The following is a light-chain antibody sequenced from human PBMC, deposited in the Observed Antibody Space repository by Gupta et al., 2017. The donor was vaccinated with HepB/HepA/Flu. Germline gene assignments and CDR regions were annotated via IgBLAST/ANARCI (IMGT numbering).Light chain of an antibody. J-gene: IGLJ2*01. CDR3: QVWESRSDNHVV. Sequence: SSVLTPPPSVSVAPGKTARITSGGTNIGSKIVHWYQQKPGPAPVLVVYDDRDRPAGIPERVCASNSGNTATLTIIRVGAGEEGDYYCQVWESRSDNHVVFGGGTKLTVL. V-gene: IGLV3-21*03. CDR2: DDR. CDR1: NIGSKI.